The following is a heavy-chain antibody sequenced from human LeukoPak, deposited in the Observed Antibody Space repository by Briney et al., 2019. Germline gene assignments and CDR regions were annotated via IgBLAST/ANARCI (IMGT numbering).Heavy chain of an antibody. CDR3: ARGSGYHGPIDY. CDR1: GGSISSSNW. D-gene: IGHD3-22*01. J-gene: IGHJ4*02. Sequence: PSGTLSLTCAVSGGSISSSNWWTWVRQPPGKGLEWIGEIYHSGSTNYNPSLRSRITISVDKSKNQFSLKLSSVTAADTAVYYCARGSGYHGPIDYWGQGTLVTVSS. CDR2: IYHSGST. V-gene: IGHV4-4*02.